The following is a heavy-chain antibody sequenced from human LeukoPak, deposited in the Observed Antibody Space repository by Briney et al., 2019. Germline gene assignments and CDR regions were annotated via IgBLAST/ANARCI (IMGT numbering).Heavy chain of an antibody. CDR3: ARLRFSTNYYWDY. CDR1: GFNFSTYG. D-gene: IGHD6-13*01. Sequence: GGSLRLSCAASGFNFSTYGMSWVRQAPGKGLEWVANIKQDGSEKYYVGSVKGRFTISRDNAKNSLYLQMNSLRAEDTAVYYCARLRFSTNYYWDYWGQGTLVTVSS. CDR2: IKQDGSEK. J-gene: IGHJ4*02. V-gene: IGHV3-7*01.